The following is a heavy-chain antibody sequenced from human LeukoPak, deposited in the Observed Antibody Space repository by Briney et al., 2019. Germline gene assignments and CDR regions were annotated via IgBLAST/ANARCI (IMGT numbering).Heavy chain of an antibody. Sequence: GGSLRLSCAASGFTFSNAWMSWVRQAPGKGLEWVGRIKSKTDGGTTDYAAPVKGRFTIARDDSKNTLCLQMNNLKPEDTGVYYCTIDYDYAWGSYRLGFWGQGSLVTASS. CDR2: IKSKTDGGTT. J-gene: IGHJ4*02. V-gene: IGHV3-15*01. CDR3: TIDYDYAWGSYRLGF. CDR1: GFTFSNAW. D-gene: IGHD3-16*02.